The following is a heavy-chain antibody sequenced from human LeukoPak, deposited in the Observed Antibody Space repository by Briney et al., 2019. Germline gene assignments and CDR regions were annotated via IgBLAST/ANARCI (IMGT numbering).Heavy chain of an antibody. J-gene: IGHJ3*02. CDR1: GGSITGYY. CDR2: IYHSGST. Sequence: PSETLSLTCTVSGGSITGYYWGWIRQPPGKGLEWIGSIYHSGSTYYNPSLKSRVTISVDTSKNQFSLKLSSVTAADTAVYYCARQPYYYDSSGYYRVDAFDIWGQGTMVTVS. D-gene: IGHD3-22*01. V-gene: IGHV4-39*01. CDR3: ARQPYYYDSSGYYRVDAFDI.